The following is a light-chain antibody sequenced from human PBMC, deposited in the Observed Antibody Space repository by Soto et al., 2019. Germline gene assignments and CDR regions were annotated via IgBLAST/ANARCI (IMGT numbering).Light chain of an antibody. V-gene: IGKV1-5*03. CDR1: QSISSW. CDR2: KAS. J-gene: IGKJ1*01. Sequence: DIQMTQSPSTLSASVGDRVTITCRVSQSISSWLAWYQQKPGKAPKLLIYKASSLESGVPSRFSGSGSGTEFTLTISSLQPDDLATYYCQHYNSYSTFGQGTKVDIK. CDR3: QHYNSYST.